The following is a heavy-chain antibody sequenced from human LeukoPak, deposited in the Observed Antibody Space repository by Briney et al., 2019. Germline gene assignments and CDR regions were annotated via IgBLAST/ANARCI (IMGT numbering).Heavy chain of an antibody. J-gene: IGHJ4*02. D-gene: IGHD3-22*01. CDR3: VKDDRYYYDRSGYPP. Sequence: PGGSLRLSCAASGFTFSTFGMHWVRQAPGTGLEWVAVISYDGNNQYYSDSVKGRFTISRDNSKNTLFLQMSSLRAEDTAVYYCVKDDRYYYDRSGYPPWGQGTLVTVSS. CDR1: GFTFSTFG. V-gene: IGHV3-30*18. CDR2: ISYDGNNQ.